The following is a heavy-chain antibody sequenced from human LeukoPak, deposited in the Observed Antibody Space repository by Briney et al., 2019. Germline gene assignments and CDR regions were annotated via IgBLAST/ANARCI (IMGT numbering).Heavy chain of an antibody. D-gene: IGHD3-10*01. J-gene: IGHJ6*02. CDR1: GYTFTSYY. CDR3: ARDRDSPLLLWFGELLGYGMDV. V-gene: IGHV1-69*13. CDR2: IIPILGTA. Sequence: ASVKVSCKASGYTFTSYYMHWVRQAPGQGLEWMGGIIPILGTANYAQKFQGRVTITADESTSTAYMELSSLRSEDTAVYYCARDRDSPLLLWFGELLGYGMDVWGQGTTVTVSS.